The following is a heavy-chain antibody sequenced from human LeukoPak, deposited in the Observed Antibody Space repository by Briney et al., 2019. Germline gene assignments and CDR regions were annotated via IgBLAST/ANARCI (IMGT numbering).Heavy chain of an antibody. J-gene: IGHJ4*02. CDR2: IKSKTDGGTT. CDR3: TTAGNSGSYYFDY. V-gene: IGHV3-15*01. CDR1: GFTFSNAW. D-gene: IGHD1-26*01. Sequence: PGGSLTLPCAASGFTFSNAWMSWVRQAPGKGLEGVGRIKSKTDGGTTDYAAPVKGRFTISRDDSKNTRYLQMNSLKTEDTAVYYCTTAGNSGSYYFDYWGPGTLLTVTS.